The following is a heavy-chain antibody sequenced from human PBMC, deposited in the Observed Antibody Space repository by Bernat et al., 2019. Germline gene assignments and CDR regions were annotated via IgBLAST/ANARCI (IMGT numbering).Heavy chain of an antibody. D-gene: IGHD3-10*01. CDR2: IQSDGSNT. CDR1: GFTFSDYG. Sequence: QVHLVESGGGVVQPGRSLRLSCAASGFTFSDYGMHWVRQAPDKGLEWVSVIQSDGSNTFYASSVSGRVTISRDNSNDTLNLQMNSLRDEDTAVYYCASVMNRYGSGTYWAYHYFDPWGQGILVTVSS. V-gene: IGHV3-33*03. J-gene: IGHJ5*02. CDR3: ASVMNRYGSGTYWAYHYFDP.